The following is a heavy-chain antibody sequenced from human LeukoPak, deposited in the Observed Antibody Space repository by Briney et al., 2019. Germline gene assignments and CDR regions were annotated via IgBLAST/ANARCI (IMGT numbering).Heavy chain of an antibody. J-gene: IGHJ6*02. CDR1: GGSISSYY. D-gene: IGHD3-3*01. CDR2: IYTSGST. CDR3: ARTSPEWSKYYYYYYGMDV. Sequence: SETLSLTCTVSGGSISSYYWSWIRQPAGKGLEWIGRIYTSGSTNYNPSLKSRVTMSVDTSKNQFSRKLSSVTAADTAVYYCARTSPEWSKYYYYYYGMDVWGQGTTVTVSS. V-gene: IGHV4-4*07.